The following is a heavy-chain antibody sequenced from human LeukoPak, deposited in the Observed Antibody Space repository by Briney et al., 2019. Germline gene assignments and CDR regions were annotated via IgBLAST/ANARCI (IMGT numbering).Heavy chain of an antibody. J-gene: IGHJ4*02. CDR2: IIPIFGTS. CDR1: GGTFSTYA. CDR3: GRDQADVDH. V-gene: IGHV1-69*05. Sequence: ASVKVSCKASGGTFSTYAISWVRQAPGQGLEWMGGIIPIFGTSNYAQKFQGRVTMTIDTSTNTAYMELRSLRSDDTAMYYCGRDQADVDHWGQGTLVTVSS.